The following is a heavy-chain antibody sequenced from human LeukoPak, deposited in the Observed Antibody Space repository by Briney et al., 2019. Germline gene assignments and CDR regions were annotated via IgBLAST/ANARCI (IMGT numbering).Heavy chain of an antibody. CDR2: ISLSGLT. CDR1: GGSITSTNW. D-gene: IGHD2-8*01. V-gene: IGHV4-4*02. J-gene: IGHJ4*02. Sequence: SGTLSLTCGVSGGSITSTNWWSWVRQPPGQGLEWIGEISLSGLTNYNPSLKSPVTMALDKSKNHLSLNLTSVTAADTAVYYCSRENGAFSPFGYWGQGTLVTVPS. CDR3: SRENGAFSPFGY.